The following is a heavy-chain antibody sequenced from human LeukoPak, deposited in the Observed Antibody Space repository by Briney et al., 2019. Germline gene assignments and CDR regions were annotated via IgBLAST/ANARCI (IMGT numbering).Heavy chain of an antibody. CDR3: AREGIIVVVPAAGRGWFDP. Sequence: SETLSLTCTVSGGSISSYYWSWIRQPPGKGLEWIGEINHSGSTNYNPSLKSRATISLDTSKNQFSLRLSSVTVADTAVYYCAREGIIVVVPAAGRGWFDPWGQGTLVTVSS. CDR2: INHSGST. CDR1: GGSISSYY. D-gene: IGHD2-2*01. J-gene: IGHJ5*02. V-gene: IGHV4-34*01.